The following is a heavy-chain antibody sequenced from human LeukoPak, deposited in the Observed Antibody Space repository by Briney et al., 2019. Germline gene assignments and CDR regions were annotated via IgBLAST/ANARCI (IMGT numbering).Heavy chain of an antibody. CDR3: ARGSDSRRDHAFDI. CDR2: ISNYNGDT. D-gene: IGHD3-22*01. J-gene: IGHJ3*02. Sequence: ASVKVSCKASGYTFNSYGFSWVRQAPGQGLEWVGWISNYNGDTRYAQKFQGRVTMTTDTSTRTSNMELRNLGSDDTAVYYCARGSDSRRDHAFDIWGQGTMVTVSS. CDR1: GYTFNSYG. V-gene: IGHV1-18*01.